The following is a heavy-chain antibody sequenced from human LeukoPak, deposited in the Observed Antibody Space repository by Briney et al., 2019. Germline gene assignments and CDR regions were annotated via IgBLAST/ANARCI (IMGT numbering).Heavy chain of an antibody. CDR1: GGSFSGYY. D-gene: IGHD3-10*01. V-gene: IGHV4-59*10. CDR3: AREISGTYYNPLGYMDV. Sequence: PSETLSLTCAVYGGSFSGYYWSWIRQPPGKGLEWIGRIFTSGIANYNPSLKSRVTMSVDTSKNQFSLNLSSVTAADTAVYYCAREISGTYYNPLGYMDVWGKGTTVTVSS. J-gene: IGHJ6*03. CDR2: IFTSGIA.